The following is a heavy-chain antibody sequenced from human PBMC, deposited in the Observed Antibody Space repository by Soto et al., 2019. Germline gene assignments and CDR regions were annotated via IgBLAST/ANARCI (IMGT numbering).Heavy chain of an antibody. D-gene: IGHD2-21*02. Sequence: QVQLVQSGAEVKKPGASVKVSCKPSGYTFNTYYLHWVRQAPGQALEWMGVIHPSGGGTTYAQKFLGRVTVTRDTSTSTVFMELSSLRSDDMAVYYCARGGHIAVVTASFDYWGQGTLVTVSS. V-gene: IGHV1-46*02. J-gene: IGHJ4*02. CDR3: ARGGHIAVVTASFDY. CDR2: IHPSGGGT. CDR1: GYTFNTYY.